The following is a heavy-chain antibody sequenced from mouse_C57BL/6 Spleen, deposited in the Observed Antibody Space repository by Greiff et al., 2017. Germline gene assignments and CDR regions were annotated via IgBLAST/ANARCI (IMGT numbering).Heavy chain of an antibody. CDR1: GYTFTSYW. CDR3: ARKAGYDWYVDV. Sequence: QVQLQQPGAELVKPGASVKLSCKASGYTFTSYWMQWVKQRPGQGLEWIGEIDPSDSYTNYNQKFKGKATLTVDTASSTAYMQLSSLTSEDSAVYYCARKAGYDWYVDVWGTGTTVTVSS. V-gene: IGHV1-50*01. D-gene: IGHD2-2*01. J-gene: IGHJ1*03. CDR2: IDPSDSYT.